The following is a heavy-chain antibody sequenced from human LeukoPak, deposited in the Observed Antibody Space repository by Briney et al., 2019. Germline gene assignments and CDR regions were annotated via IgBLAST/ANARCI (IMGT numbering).Heavy chain of an antibody. V-gene: IGHV1-69*04. D-gene: IGHD5-18*01. CDR1: GGTFSSYA. CDR3: ASMVDTAMVTSAFDT. J-gene: IGHJ3*02. Sequence: SVKVSCKASGGTFSSYAISWVRQAPGQGLEWMGRIIPILGIANYAQKFQGRVTITADKSTSTAYMELSSLRSEDTAVYYCASMVDTAMVTSAFDTWGQGTMVTVSS. CDR2: IIPILGIA.